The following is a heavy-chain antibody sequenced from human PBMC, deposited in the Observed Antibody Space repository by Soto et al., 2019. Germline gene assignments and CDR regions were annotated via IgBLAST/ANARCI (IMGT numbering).Heavy chain of an antibody. CDR2: IYYSGST. CDR3: ASTSLVRFLEWFPPYY. D-gene: IGHD3-3*01. V-gene: IGHV4-59*01. J-gene: IGHJ4*02. CDR1: GGSISSYY. Sequence: SETLSLTCTVSGGSISSYYWSWIRQPPGKGLEWIGYIYYSGSTNYNPSLKSRVTISVDTSKNQFSLKLSSVTAADTAVYYCASTSLVRFLEWFPPYYWGQGTLVTVSS.